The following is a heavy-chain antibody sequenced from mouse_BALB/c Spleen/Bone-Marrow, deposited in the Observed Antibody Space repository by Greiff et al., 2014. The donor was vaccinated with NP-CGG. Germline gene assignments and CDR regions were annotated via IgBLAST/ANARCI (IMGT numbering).Heavy chain of an antibody. V-gene: IGHV5-9-3*01. CDR2: ISSGGSYT. CDR1: GFTFSSYA. J-gene: IGHJ1*01. Sequence: EVQGVESGGGLVKPGGSLKLPCAASGFTFSSYAMSWVRQTPEKRLEWVATISSGGSYTYYADSVKGRFTISRDTAKNTLYLQMSSLRSEDTAMYYCARQDYYGSSPHWYFDVWGAGTTVTVSS. D-gene: IGHD1-1*01. CDR3: ARQDYYGSSPHWYFDV.